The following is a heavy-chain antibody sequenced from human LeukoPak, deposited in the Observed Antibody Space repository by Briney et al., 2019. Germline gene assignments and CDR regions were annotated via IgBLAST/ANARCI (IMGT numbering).Heavy chain of an antibody. J-gene: IGHJ6*03. CDR2: ISSSGSTI. CDR1: GFTFSSYE. CDR3: ARYLVFGESYYYMDV. D-gene: IGHD3-3*01. Sequence: PGGSLRLSCAASGFTFSSYEMNWVRQAPGKGLEWVSYISSSGSTIYYADSVKGRFTISRDNAKNSLYLQMNSLRAEDTAVYYCARYLVFGESYYYMDVWGKGTTVTVSS. V-gene: IGHV3-48*03.